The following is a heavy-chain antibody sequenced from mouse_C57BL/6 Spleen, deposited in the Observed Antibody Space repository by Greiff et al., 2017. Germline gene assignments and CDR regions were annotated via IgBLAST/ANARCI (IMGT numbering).Heavy chain of an antibody. CDR3: AIYGYDRGFAY. D-gene: IGHD2-2*01. CDR1: GYTFTSYW. Sequence: VQLQQPWAELVKPGASVTVSCKASGYTFTSYWMHWVKQRPGQGLEWSGRIHPSDSDTNYNQKFKGKATLTVDNSSSTAYMQLSSLRSEDSAVYYCAIYGYDRGFAYWGQGTLVTVSA. CDR2: IHPSDSDT. J-gene: IGHJ3*01. V-gene: IGHV1-74*01.